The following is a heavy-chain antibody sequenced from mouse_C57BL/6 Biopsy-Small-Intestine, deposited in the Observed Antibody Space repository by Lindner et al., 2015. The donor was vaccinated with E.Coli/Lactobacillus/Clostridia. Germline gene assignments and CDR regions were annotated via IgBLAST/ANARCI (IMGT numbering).Heavy chain of an antibody. V-gene: IGHV1-19*01. J-gene: IGHJ2*01. CDR3: AAKGFGHDGTYSFDF. Sequence: VQLQESGPVQVKPGASVKMSCKASGNTFTDYYVNWVKQSHGRSLEWVGTISPYNGDTSYNQEFMGKASLAVDKSSNTAYMELNSLTSEDSAVYYCAAKGFGHDGTYSFDFWGQGTTLTVSS. CDR2: ISPYNGDT. CDR1: GNTFTDYY. D-gene: IGHD2-3*01.